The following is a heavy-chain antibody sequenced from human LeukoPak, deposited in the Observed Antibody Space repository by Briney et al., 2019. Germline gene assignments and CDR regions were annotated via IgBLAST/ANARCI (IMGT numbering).Heavy chain of an antibody. CDR2: MNPNSGNT. CDR3: ARDSSSWYGRYYYYYGMDV. D-gene: IGHD6-13*01. V-gene: IGHV1-8*01. J-gene: IGHJ6*02. Sequence: ASVKVSCKASGYTLTSYDINWVRQATGQGLEWMGWMNPNSGNTGYAQKFQGRVTMTRNTSISTAYMELSSLRSEDTAVYYCARDSSSWYGRYYYYYGMDVWGQGTTVTVSS. CDR1: GYTLTSYD.